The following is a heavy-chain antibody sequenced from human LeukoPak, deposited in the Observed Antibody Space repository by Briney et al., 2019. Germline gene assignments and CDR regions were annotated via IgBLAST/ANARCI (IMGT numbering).Heavy chain of an antibody. CDR3: ARETPRSFGGGADY. J-gene: IGHJ4*02. D-gene: IGHD2/OR15-2a*01. CDR1: GFTFSSYG. CDR2: IWYDGSNK. V-gene: IGHV3-33*01. Sequence: GGSLRLSCAASGFTFSSYGMHWVRQAPGKGLEWVAVIWYDGSNKYYADSVKGRFTISRDNSGNTLYLQMNSLRAEDTAVYHCARETPRSFGGGADYRRQGTLATDSS.